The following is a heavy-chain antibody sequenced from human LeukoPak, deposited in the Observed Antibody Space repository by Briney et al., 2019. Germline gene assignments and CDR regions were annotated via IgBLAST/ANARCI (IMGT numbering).Heavy chain of an antibody. CDR1: GFTFSSYA. CDR3: AKDENLHYDSSGLFDY. D-gene: IGHD3-22*01. Sequence: GGSLRLSCAASGFTFSSYAMSWVRQAPGKGLEWVSAISGSGGSTYYADSVKGRFTISRDNSKNTLYLQMNSLRAEDTAVYYCAKDENLHYDSSGLFDYWGQGTLVTVSS. CDR2: ISGSGGST. J-gene: IGHJ4*02. V-gene: IGHV3-23*01.